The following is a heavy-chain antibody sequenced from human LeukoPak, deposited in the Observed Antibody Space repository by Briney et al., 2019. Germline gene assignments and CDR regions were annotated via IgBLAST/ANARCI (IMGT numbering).Heavy chain of an antibody. J-gene: IGHJ6*03. CDR2: IHNSGST. V-gene: IGHV4-59*01. CDR3: ARAAGYCSGGSCYYYYYYMDV. CDR1: GGSISSYY. D-gene: IGHD2-15*01. Sequence: SETLSLTCTVSGGSISSYYRSWIRQPPGKGLEWVGCIHNSGSTTYNPSPKSRGPISVNTSKDQFSLKLSSVTAADTAVYYCARAAGYCSGGSCYYYYYYMDVGGKGTTVTVSS.